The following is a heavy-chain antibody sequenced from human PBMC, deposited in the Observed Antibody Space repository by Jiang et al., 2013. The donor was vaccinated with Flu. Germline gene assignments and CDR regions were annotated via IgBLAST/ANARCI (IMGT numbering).Heavy chain of an antibody. CDR3: ASQADAYCSSTSCYWQPGSPPPYGMDV. V-gene: IGHV3-48*01. CDR2: ISSSSSTI. Sequence: LEWVSYISSSSSTIYYADSVKGRFTISRDNAKNSLYLQMNSLRAEDTAVYYCASQADAYCSSTSCYWQPGSPPPYGMDVWGQGTTVTVSS. J-gene: IGHJ6*02. D-gene: IGHD2-2*01.